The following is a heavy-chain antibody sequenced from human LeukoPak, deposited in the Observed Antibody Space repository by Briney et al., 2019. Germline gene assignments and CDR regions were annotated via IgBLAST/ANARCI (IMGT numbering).Heavy chain of an antibody. V-gene: IGHV4-59*08. CDR2: VYYTGST. CDR3: ARHFAYSSSSYFDY. D-gene: IGHD6-6*01. Sequence: KPSETLSLTCSVPGGSVSSYYWSWIRQPPGKGLEWIGYVYYTGSTNYNPSLKSRVSMFEDKSKNQFSLRLGSVTVADTAVYYCARHFAYSSSSYFDYWGQGSLVTVSS. J-gene: IGHJ4*02. CDR1: GGSVSSYY.